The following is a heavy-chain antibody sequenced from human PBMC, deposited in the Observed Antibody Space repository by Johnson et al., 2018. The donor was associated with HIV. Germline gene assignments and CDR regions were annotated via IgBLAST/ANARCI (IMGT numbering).Heavy chain of an antibody. CDR1: GFTFSNYG. D-gene: IGHD5-18*01. CDR3: AKGSRYGHGSPFDI. J-gene: IGHJ3*02. Sequence: VQLVESGGDLVQPGGSLRLSCAASGFTFSNYGMSWVRQAPGKGLEWVSGISWNSGSIGYAESVKGRFTISRDISKNTLYLQMSSLRAEDTALYYCAKGSRYGHGSPFDIWGQGTMVTVSS. CDR2: ISWNSGSI. V-gene: IGHV3-9*01.